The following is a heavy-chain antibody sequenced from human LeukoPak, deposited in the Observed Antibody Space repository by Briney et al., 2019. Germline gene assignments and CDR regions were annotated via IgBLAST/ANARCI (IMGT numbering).Heavy chain of an antibody. J-gene: IGHJ4*02. D-gene: IGHD6-6*01. CDR2: INHSGST. CDR1: GGSFSGYY. Sequence: SETLSLTCAVYGGSFSGYYWSWIRQPPGKGLEWIREINHSGSTNYNPSLKSRVTRSVDTSKNQFSLKLSSVTAADTAVYYCARGEYSSSLDYWGQGTLVTVSS. CDR3: ARGEYSSSLDY. V-gene: IGHV4-34*01.